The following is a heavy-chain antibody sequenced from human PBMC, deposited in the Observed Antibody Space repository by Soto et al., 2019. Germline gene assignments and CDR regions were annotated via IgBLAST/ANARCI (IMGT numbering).Heavy chain of an antibody. J-gene: IGHJ6*03. D-gene: IGHD1-1*01. CDR2: IIPIFGTA. CDR3: ARGGDWTYYYYYYMDV. V-gene: IGHV1-69*13. Sequence: SVKVSCKASGGTFSSYAISWVRQAPGQGLEWMGGIIPIFGTANYAQKFQGRVTITADESASTAYMELSSLRSEDTAVYYCARGGDWTYYYYYYMDVWGKGTTVTVSS. CDR1: GGTFSSYA.